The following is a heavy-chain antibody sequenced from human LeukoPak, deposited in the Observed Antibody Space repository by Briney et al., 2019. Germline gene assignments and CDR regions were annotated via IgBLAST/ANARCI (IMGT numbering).Heavy chain of an antibody. Sequence: GASVKVSCKASGGTFSSYAISWVRQAPGQGLEWMGGIIPIFGAANYAQKFQDRVTITADKSTSTAYMELSSLRSEDTAVYYCATVVGASFDAFDIWGQGTMVTVSS. CDR2: IIPIFGAA. CDR1: GGTFSSYA. CDR3: ATVVGASFDAFDI. J-gene: IGHJ3*02. D-gene: IGHD1-26*01. V-gene: IGHV1-69*06.